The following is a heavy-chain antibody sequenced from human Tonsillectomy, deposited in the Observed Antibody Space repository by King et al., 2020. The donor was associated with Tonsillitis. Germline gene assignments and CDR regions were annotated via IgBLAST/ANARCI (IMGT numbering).Heavy chain of an antibody. V-gene: IGHV4-59*01. CDR1: GGSISRYY. J-gene: IGHJ5*02. CDR2: IIYSGST. Sequence: VQLQESGPGLVKPSETLSLTCTVSGGSISRYYWSWIRQSPGKGLEWIGYIIYSGSTNYNPSLKSRLTISIDTSKNQFSLKLSSVTAADTAVYYCARDSGDRAAGDPHNWFDPWGQGTLVTVSS. D-gene: IGHD2-21*02. CDR3: ARDSGDRAAGDPHNWFDP.